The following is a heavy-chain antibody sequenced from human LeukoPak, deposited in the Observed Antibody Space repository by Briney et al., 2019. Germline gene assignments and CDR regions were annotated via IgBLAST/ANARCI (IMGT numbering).Heavy chain of an antibody. D-gene: IGHD6-19*01. V-gene: IGHV3-23*01. CDR2: ISGSGGST. CDR1: GFTFSDYY. CDR3: AKSVAGYFDY. Sequence: GGSLRLSCAASGFTFSDYYMSWIRQAPGKGLEWVSAISGSGGSTYYADSVKGRFTISRDNSKNTLYLQMNSLRAEDTAVYYCAKSVAGYFDYWGQGTLVTVSS. J-gene: IGHJ4*02.